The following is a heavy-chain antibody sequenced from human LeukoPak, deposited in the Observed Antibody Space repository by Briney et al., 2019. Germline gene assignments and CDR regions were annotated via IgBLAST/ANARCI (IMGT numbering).Heavy chain of an antibody. J-gene: IGHJ1*01. CDR2: ISGDGGSS. Sequence: GGSLRLSCAASGFIFDDYAMHWVRQGPGQGLEWVSIISGDGGSSDYTGSVKGRFTISRDNSKNSLYLQMNNLRAEDSAFYYCAKPTAMTTPYYFSSWGQGTLVTVSS. CDR1: GFIFDDYA. CDR3: AKPTAMTTPYYFSS. V-gene: IGHV3-43*02. D-gene: IGHD2/OR15-2a*01.